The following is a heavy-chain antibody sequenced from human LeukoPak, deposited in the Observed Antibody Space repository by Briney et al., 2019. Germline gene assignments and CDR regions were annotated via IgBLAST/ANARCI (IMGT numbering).Heavy chain of an antibody. D-gene: IGHD3-10*01. J-gene: IGHJ4*02. CDR3: ARGGLLEIDY. V-gene: IGHV4-61*08. CDR1: GGSISSGGYY. CDR2: IYYSGST. Sequence: SETLSLTCTVSGGSISSGGYYWSWIRQPPGKGLEWIGYIYYSGSTNYNPSLKSRVTISVDTSKNQFSLKLSSVTAADTAVYYCARGGLLEIDYWGQGTLVTVSS.